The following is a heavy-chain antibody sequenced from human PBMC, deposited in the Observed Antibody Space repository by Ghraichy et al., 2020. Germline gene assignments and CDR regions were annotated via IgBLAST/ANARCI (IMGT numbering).Heavy chain of an antibody. CDR1: GYTFTNYV. D-gene: IGHD3-10*01. CDR2: ISGYNGNT. CDR3: ARDVLSPYYYGSGSYYNPNDY. Sequence: ASVKVSCKTSGYTFTNYVISLMRQSPVQVVEWMGWISGYNGNTNYAQKVQGRVTMTTDTSTSRAFMELRSLRSDDTAVYYCARDVLSPYYYGSGSYYNPNDYWGQGTLVTGSS. V-gene: IGHV1-18*04. J-gene: IGHJ4*02.